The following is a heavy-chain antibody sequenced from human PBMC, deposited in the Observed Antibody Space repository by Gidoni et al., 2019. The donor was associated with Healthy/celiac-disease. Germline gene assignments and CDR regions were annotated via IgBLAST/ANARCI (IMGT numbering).Heavy chain of an antibody. CDR2: ISSIGSTI. CDR1: GFTFSSYE. Sequence: EVQLVASGGGLVQPGGSLSLSGAAYGFTFSSYEMNWVSQAPGKGLEWVSYISSIGSTIYYADSVKGRFTISRDNAKNSLYLQMNSLRAEDTSVYYCARVALATWYFDLWGRGTLVTVSS. CDR3: ARVALATWYFDL. D-gene: IGHD1-26*01. J-gene: IGHJ2*01. V-gene: IGHV3-48*03.